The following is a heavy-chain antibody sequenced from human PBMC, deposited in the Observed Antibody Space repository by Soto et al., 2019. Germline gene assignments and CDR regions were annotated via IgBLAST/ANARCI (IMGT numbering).Heavy chain of an antibody. CDR1: GGPISSYY. CDR3: VRDGSSGWYYYGMDV. V-gene: IGHV4-4*07. CDR2: IYMNGST. Sequence: QVQLQESGPGLVKPSETLSLTCTVSGGPISSYYWSWIRQPAGKGLEWIGRIYMNGSTNYNPSLKRRVTVSVDTSKSQFSLMLNSVTAADTAVYYCVRDGSSGWYYYGMDVWGQGTPVTVSS. D-gene: IGHD6-19*01. J-gene: IGHJ6*02.